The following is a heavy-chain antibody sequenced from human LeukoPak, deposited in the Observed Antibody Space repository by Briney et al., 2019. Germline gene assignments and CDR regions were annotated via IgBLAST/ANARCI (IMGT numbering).Heavy chain of an antibody. J-gene: IGHJ3*02. D-gene: IGHD3-3*01. CDR3: ASSSGPLEWSHDAFDI. V-gene: IGHV3-7*01. CDR2: IKQDGSEK. CDR1: GFTFSSYW. Sequence: GGSLRLSCAASGFTFSSYWMSWVRQAPGKGLEWVANIKQDGSEKYYVDSVKGRFTISRDNAKNSLYLQMNSLRAEDTAVYYCASSSGPLEWSHDAFDIWGQGTMVTVSS.